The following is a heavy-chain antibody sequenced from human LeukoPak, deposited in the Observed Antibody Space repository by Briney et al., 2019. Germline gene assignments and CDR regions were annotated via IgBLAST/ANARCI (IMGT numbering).Heavy chain of an antibody. CDR2: INHSGST. V-gene: IGHV4-34*01. CDR3: AREFGYSSTN. D-gene: IGHD2-2*01. Sequence: PSETLSLTCAVYGGSFSGYYWSWIRQPPGKGLEWIGEINHSGSTNYNPSLKSRVTISVDTSKNQFSLKLSSVTAADTAVYYCAREFGYSSTNWGQGTLVTVSS. J-gene: IGHJ4*02. CDR1: GGSFSGYY.